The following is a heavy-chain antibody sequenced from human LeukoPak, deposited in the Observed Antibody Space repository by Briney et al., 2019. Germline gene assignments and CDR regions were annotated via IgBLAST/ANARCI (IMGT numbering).Heavy chain of an antibody. Sequence: PSETLSLTCAVHGGSFSGYYWSWIRQPPGKGLEWIGEINHSGSTNYNPSLKSRVTISVDTSKNQFSLKLSSVTAADTAVYYCARDLHYDILTGYPAGNDYWGQGTLVTVSS. CDR1: GGSFSGYY. V-gene: IGHV4-34*01. D-gene: IGHD3-9*01. J-gene: IGHJ4*02. CDR2: INHSGST. CDR3: ARDLHYDILTGYPAGNDY.